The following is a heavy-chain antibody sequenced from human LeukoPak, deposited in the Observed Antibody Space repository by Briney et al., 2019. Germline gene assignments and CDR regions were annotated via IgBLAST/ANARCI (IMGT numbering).Heavy chain of an antibody. CDR1: GYSFSNVW. Sequence: GESLKISCKGSGYSFSNVWIGWVRQMPGRGLEWIGIIYPGDSDTKCSPSFQGQVTISADKSINTAYLQWSSLKAPDTAMYYCARPYSGDWSPFDNWGQGTLVTVSS. V-gene: IGHV5-51*01. J-gene: IGHJ4*02. CDR3: ARPYSGDWSPFDN. D-gene: IGHD6-19*01. CDR2: IYPGDSDT.